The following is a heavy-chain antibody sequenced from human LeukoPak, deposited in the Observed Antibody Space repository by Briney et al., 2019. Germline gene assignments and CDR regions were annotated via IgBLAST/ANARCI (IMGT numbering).Heavy chain of an antibody. CDR1: GFTFSTYS. V-gene: IGHV3-21*01. J-gene: IGHJ6*02. Sequence: GSLRLSCAASGFTFSTYSMNWVRQAPGKGLEWVSSISSDSKYIFYADSLKGRFTISRDNAKNSLYLQIISLRAEDTAVYYCARVAFGLYVMDVWGQGTTVTVSS. D-gene: IGHD3/OR15-3a*01. CDR3: ARVAFGLYVMDV. CDR2: ISSDSKYI.